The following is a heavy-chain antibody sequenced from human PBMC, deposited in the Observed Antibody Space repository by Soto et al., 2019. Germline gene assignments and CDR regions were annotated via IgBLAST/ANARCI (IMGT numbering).Heavy chain of an antibody. CDR3: ARVAAKGLGTEDYYYYGMDV. D-gene: IGHD7-27*01. V-gene: IGHV1-46*01. Sequence: ASVKVSCKASGYTFTSYYMHWVRQAPGQGLEWMGIINPSGGSTSYAQKFQGRVTMTRDTSTSTVYMELSSLRSEDTAVYYCARVAAKGLGTEDYYYYGMDVWGQGTTVTVSS. CDR1: GYTFTSYY. CDR2: INPSGGST. J-gene: IGHJ6*02.